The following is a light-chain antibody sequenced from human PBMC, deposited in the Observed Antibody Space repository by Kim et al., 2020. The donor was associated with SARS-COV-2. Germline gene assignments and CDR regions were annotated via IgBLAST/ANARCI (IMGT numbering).Light chain of an antibody. J-gene: IGLJ3*02. V-gene: IGLV3-19*01. CDR3: NSRDSSGNHRWV. CDR2: GKN. CDR1: SLRSYY. Sequence: SSELTQDPAVSVALGQTVRITCQGDSLRSYYASWYQQKPGQAPVLVIYGKNNRPSGIPDRFSGSSSGNTASLTITGAQAEDEADYYSNSRDSSGNHRWVF.